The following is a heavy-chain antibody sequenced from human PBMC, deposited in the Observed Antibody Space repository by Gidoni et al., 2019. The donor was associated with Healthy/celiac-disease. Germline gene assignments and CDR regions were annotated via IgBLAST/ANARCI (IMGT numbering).Heavy chain of an antibody. CDR2: INSSSSYI. J-gene: IGHJ4*02. V-gene: IGHV3-21*01. Sequence: EVQLVESGGGLVKAGGSLRLYGGTYGFTFSRYSMNWVRQAPGKGMEWVSTINSSSSYIYYADTVKGRFTISRDNAKNSLYLQMNSLRAEDTAVYYCARDDRGSYYPTIYYFDYWGQGTLVTVSS. D-gene: IGHD3-10*01. CDR1: GFTFSRYS. CDR3: ARDDRGSYYPTIYYFDY.